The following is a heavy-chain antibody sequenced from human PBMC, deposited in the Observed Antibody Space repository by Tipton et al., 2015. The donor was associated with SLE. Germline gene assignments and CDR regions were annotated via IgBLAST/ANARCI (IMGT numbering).Heavy chain of an antibody. CDR3: ARGPTEKQWLRWYFDL. CDR2: VFHSGAA. Sequence: TLSLTCSVSGFSISDAYFWGWIRQSSDKGLEWIGSVFHSGAAYYNPSLQSRVIISLDTPWNQISLRLTSVTAADTAVYYCARGPTEKQWLRWYFDLWGRGTLVTVSS. J-gene: IGHJ2*01. CDR1: GFSISDAYF. V-gene: IGHV4-38-2*02. D-gene: IGHD6-19*01.